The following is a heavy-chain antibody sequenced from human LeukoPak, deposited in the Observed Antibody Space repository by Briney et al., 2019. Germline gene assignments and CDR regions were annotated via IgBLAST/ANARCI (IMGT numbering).Heavy chain of an antibody. CDR3: ARVRGSSWTTYYFDY. D-gene: IGHD6-13*01. CDR1: GGSFSGYY. CDR2: INHSGST. Sequence: SETLSLNCAVYGGSFSGYYWSWIRHPPGKGLEWLGEINHSGSTNYNPSLKSRVTISVDTSKSQFSLKLSSVTAADTAVYCCARVRGSSWTTYYFDYWGQGTLVTVSS. V-gene: IGHV4-34*01. J-gene: IGHJ4*02.